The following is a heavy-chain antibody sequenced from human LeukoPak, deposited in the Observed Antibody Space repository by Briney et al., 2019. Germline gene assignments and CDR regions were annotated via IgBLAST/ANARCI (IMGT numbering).Heavy chain of an antibody. CDR2: ISGSGGRT. CDR1: GFTVSSNP. J-gene: IGHJ4*02. CDR3: ASRGHVGSGTYSPYDY. Sequence: GGSLRLSCTVSGFTVSSNPMSWVRQAPGKGLEWVSVISGSGGRTYYADSVKGRFTISRDNSRNTVYLQMTSLRAEDTAVYYCASRGHVGSGTYSPYDYWGQGTLVTVSS. V-gene: IGHV3-23*01. D-gene: IGHD3-10*01.